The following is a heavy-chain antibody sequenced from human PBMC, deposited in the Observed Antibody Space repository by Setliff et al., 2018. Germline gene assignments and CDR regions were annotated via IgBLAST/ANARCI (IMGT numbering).Heavy chain of an antibody. V-gene: IGHV1-18*01. Sequence: GASVKVSCKASPNTFSDYGISWLRQAPGQRLEWMGWVAPYSGHTSYPQSLRGRVTVTTDASTNTAYMELRNLRADDTALYYCARDTGVRGHEISGYYGGGFAYWGQGTPVTVSS. CDR2: VAPYSGHT. CDR3: ARDTGVRGHEISGYYGGGFAY. D-gene: IGHD3-22*01. CDR1: PNTFSDYG. J-gene: IGHJ4*02.